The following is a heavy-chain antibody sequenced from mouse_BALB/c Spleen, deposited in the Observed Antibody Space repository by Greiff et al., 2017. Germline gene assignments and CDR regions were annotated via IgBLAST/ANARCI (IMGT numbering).Heavy chain of an antibody. V-gene: IGHV1S81*02. CDR1: GYTFTSYW. CDR2: INPSNGRT. J-gene: IGHJ2*01. CDR3: ARGDYDKNYFDY. Sequence: VQLQQPGAELVKPGASVKLSCKASGYTFTSYWMHWVKQRPGQGLEWIGEINPSNGRTNYNEKFKSKATLTVDKSSSTAYMRLSSLTSEDSAVYYCARGDYDKNYFDYWGQGTTLTVSS. D-gene: IGHD2-4*01.